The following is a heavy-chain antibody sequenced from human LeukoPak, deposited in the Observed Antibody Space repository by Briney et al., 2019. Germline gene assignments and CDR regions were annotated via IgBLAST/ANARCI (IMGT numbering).Heavy chain of an antibody. V-gene: IGHV3-30-3*01. CDR1: GFTFSSYA. Sequence: GGSLRLSCAASGFTFSSYAMHWVRQAPGKGLEWVAVISYDGSNKYYADSVKGRFTISRDNSKNTLDLQMNSLRGDDTAVYYCARGTIGVFPYFDLWGQGTLVTVSS. CDR2: ISYDGSNK. D-gene: IGHD3-22*01. CDR3: ARGTIGVFPYFDL. J-gene: IGHJ4*02.